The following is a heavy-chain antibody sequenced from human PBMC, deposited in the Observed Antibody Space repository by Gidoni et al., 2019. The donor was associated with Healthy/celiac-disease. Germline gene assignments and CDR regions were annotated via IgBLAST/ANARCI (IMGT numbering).Heavy chain of an antibody. CDR3: ARLPFYYDSSGYWPSYWYFDL. J-gene: IGHJ2*01. D-gene: IGHD3-22*01. CDR1: GGSISSYY. CDR2: IYYSGST. V-gene: IGHV4-59*08. Sequence: QVQLQESGPGLVKPSETLSLTCTVSGGSISSYYWSWIRQPPGKGLEWIGYIYYSGSTNYNPSLKSRVTISVDTSKNQFSLKLSSVTAADTAVYYCARLPFYYDSSGYWPSYWYFDLWGRGTLVTVSS.